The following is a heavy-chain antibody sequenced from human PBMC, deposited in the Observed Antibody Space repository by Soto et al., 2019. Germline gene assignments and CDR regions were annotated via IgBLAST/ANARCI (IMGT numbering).Heavy chain of an antibody. J-gene: IGHJ5*02. CDR1: GCSVSSGSYY. CDR3: ARYNSGSYYKRPKYNWFDP. Sequence: SETLSLTCPVSGCSVSSGSYYWSWIRQPPGKGLEWIGYIYYSGSTNYNPSLKSRVTISVDTSKNQFSLKLSSVTAADTAVYYCARYNSGSYYKRPKYNWFDPWGQGTLVTVSS. CDR2: IYYSGST. D-gene: IGHD1-26*01. V-gene: IGHV4-61*01.